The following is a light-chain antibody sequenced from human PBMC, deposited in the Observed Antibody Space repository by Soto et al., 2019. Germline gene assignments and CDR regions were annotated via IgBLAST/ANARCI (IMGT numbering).Light chain of an antibody. CDR3: QQIYSSPFT. CDR1: QSISSY. CDR2: AAS. J-gene: IGKJ3*01. V-gene: IGKV1-39*01. Sequence: DIQMTQSPSSLSASVGDRVTITCRASQSISSYLNWYQQKPGKAPNLLIYAASSLQSGVPSKFSGSGSGTDFTLTISSLQPEDFATYYCQQIYSSPFTFGPGKKVDIK.